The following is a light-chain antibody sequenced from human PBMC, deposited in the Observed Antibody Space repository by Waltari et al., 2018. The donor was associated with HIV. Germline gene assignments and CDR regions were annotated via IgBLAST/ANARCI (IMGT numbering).Light chain of an antibody. J-gene: IGLJ2*01. CDR3: TSYAGRNTLV. CDR1: TSDVGAYNF. V-gene: IGLV2-8*01. Sequence: QSALPPPPSASGSPGPSVTLSCTGKTSDVGAYNFFSWYQQHPGKAPKLMTYEVFKRPSGVPDRFSGSKSGNTASLTVSGLQAEDEADYYCTSYAGRNTLVFGGGTKLTVL. CDR2: EVF.